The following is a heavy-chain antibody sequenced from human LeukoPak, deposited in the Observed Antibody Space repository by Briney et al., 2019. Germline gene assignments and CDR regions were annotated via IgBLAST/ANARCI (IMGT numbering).Heavy chain of an antibody. CDR3: ARVPSGGPFDY. D-gene: IGHD2-15*01. Sequence: ASVKVSCKASGYTFTSYGISWVRPAPGQGLEWMGWISAYNGNTNYAQKLQGRVTMTTDTSTSTAYMGLRSLTSDDTAVYYCARVPSGGPFDYWGQGTLVTVSS. CDR1: GYTFTSYG. CDR2: ISAYNGNT. V-gene: IGHV1-18*01. J-gene: IGHJ4*02.